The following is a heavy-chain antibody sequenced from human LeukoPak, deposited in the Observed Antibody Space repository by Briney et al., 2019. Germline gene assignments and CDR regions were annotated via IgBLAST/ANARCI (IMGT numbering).Heavy chain of an antibody. CDR2: INHSGST. CDR1: GGSFSGYY. J-gene: IGHJ3*02. V-gene: IGHV4-34*01. D-gene: IGHD2-2*01. CDR3: AGYCSSTSCYFLDAFDI. Sequence: PSETLSLTCAVYGGSFSGYYWSWIRQPPGKGLEWIGEINHSGSTNYNPSLKSRVTISVDTSKNQFSLKLSSVTAADTAVYYCAGYCSSTSCYFLDAFDIWGQGTMVTVSS.